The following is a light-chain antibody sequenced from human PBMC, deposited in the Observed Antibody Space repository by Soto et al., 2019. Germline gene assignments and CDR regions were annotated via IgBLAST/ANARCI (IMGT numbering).Light chain of an antibody. CDR1: QSVSSN. CDR2: GAS. J-gene: IGKJ2*02. Sequence: EIVMMQSPATLSVSPGERATLSCRASQSVSSNLAWYQQKPGQAPRLLIYGASTRDTGIPARFSGSWSGTELTLTSGSLASEDFAVYSCQQYNHWPPLMGTFGQGTKLEI. CDR3: QQYNHWPPLMGT. V-gene: IGKV3-15*01.